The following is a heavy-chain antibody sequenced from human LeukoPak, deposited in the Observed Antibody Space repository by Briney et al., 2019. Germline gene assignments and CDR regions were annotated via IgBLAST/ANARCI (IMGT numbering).Heavy chain of an antibody. CDR2: ISYDGTNK. J-gene: IGHJ4*02. CDR1: GFTISSYA. D-gene: IGHD3-22*01. Sequence: GGSLRLSCAASGFTISSYAMHWVRQAPGKGLEWVAVISYDGTNKYYADSVKGRFTISRDNSKNTLYLQMNSLRAEDTAVYYCARYALSQAYYYDSSGYYYDYWGQGTLVTVSS. CDR3: ARYALSQAYYYDSSGYYYDY. V-gene: IGHV3-30*04.